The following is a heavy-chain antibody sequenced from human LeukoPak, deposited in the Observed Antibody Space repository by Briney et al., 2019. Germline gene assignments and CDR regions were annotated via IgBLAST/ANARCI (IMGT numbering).Heavy chain of an antibody. CDR3: ARDGGTVVKEYFQH. D-gene: IGHD4-23*01. CDR1: GFTFSSYW. Sequence: GGSLRLSCAASGFTFSSYWMSWVRQAPGKGLGWVANIKQDGSEKYYVDSVKGRFTISRNNAKNSLYLQMNSLRAEDTAVYYCARDGGTVVKEYFQHWGQSTLVTVSS. J-gene: IGHJ1*01. CDR2: IKQDGSEK. V-gene: IGHV3-7*01.